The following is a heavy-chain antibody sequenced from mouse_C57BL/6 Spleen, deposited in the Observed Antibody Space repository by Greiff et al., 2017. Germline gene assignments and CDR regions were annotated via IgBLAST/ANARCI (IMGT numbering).Heavy chain of an antibody. V-gene: IGHV1-15*01. CDR1: GYTFTDYE. J-gene: IGHJ3*01. D-gene: IGHD2-13*01. CDR2: IDPETGGT. CDR3: RRGGEAY. Sequence: QVQLQQSGAELVRPGASVTLSCKASGYTFTDYEMHWVKQTPVHGLEWIGAIDPETGGTAYNQKFKGKAILAADKSSSTAYMGLRSLTSEDSAVYYCRRGGEAYWGQGTLVTVSA.